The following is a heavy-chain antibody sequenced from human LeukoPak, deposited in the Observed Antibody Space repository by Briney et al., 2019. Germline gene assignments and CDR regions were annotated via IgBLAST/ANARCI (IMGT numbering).Heavy chain of an antibody. J-gene: IGHJ4*02. CDR2: IYYSGST. Sequence: PSETLSLTCTVSGGSISSSSYYWGWIRQPPGKGLEWIGSIYYSGSTYYNPSLKSRVTISVDTSKNQLSLKLSSVTAADTAVYYCARHYLPREEPYFDYWGQGTLVTVSS. V-gene: IGHV4-39*01. CDR3: ARHYLPREEPYFDY. D-gene: IGHD1-14*01. CDR1: GGSISSSSYY.